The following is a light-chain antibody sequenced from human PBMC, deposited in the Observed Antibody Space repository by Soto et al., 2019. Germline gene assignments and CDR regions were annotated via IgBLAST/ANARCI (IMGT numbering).Light chain of an antibody. V-gene: IGKV1-33*01. CDR3: QQYDNPLT. CDR1: QDISNY. CDR2: DAS. J-gene: IGKJ4*01. Sequence: DIQMTQSPSSLSASVGDRVTITCQASQDISNYLNWYQQKPGKAPKLLIYDASNLETRVPSRFSGSGSGTDFTFTISSLQPEDIATYYCQQYDNPLTFGGGTKVEIK.